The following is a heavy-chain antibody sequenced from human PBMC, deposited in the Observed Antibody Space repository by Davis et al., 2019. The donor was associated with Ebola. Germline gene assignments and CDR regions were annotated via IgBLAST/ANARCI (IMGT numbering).Heavy chain of an antibody. CDR3: ASSVVPAAPYYFDY. CDR1: GGTFSSYA. J-gene: IGHJ4*02. CDR2: IIPILGIA. Sequence: PVKVSCKASGGTFSSYAISWVRQAPGQGLEWMGGIIPILGIANYAQKFQGRVTITADKSTSTAYMELSSLRSEDTAVYYCASSVVPAAPYYFDYWGQGTLVTVSS. D-gene: IGHD2-2*01. V-gene: IGHV1-69*10.